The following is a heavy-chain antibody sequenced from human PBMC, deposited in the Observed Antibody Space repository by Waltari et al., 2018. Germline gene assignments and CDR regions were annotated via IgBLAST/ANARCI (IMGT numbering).Heavy chain of an antibody. V-gene: IGHV3-23*01. CDR2: ISVSGGST. J-gene: IGHJ4*02. Sequence: EVQLLESGGGLVQPGGSLRLSCAASGFTFSSYAMSWVRQAPGKGLEWVVAISVSGGSTYYADCVKGRFTISRDDSKNTLYLQMNSLRAEDTAVYYCAKGGPENDYGDYVGFDYWGQGTLVTVSS. D-gene: IGHD4-17*01. CDR3: AKGGPENDYGDYVGFDY. CDR1: GFTFSSYA.